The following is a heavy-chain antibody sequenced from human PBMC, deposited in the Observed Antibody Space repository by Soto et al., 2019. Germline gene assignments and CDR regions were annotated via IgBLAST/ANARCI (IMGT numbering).Heavy chain of an antibody. CDR2: IYPGDSDT. CDR3: RRQEEVAVAGTDY. D-gene: IGHD6-19*01. Sequence: EVQLVQSGAEVKKPGESLKISCKGSGYSFTSYWIGWVRQMPGKGLGWVGIIYPGDSDTRYSPSFQGQVTISADKSIRTAYLQWSSVKASDTAVYYCRRQEEVAVAGTDYWGQGTLVTVSS. V-gene: IGHV5-51*01. J-gene: IGHJ4*02. CDR1: GYSFTSYW.